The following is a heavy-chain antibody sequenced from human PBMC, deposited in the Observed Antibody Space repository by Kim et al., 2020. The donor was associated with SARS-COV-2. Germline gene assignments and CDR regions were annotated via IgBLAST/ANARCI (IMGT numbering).Heavy chain of an antibody. J-gene: IGHJ4*02. CDR2: RT. Sequence: RTYYADSVKGRFTISRDNSKNTLYLQMNSLRAEDTAVYYCAKQLLRTVDYWGQGTLVTVSS. V-gene: IGHV3-23*01. CDR3: AKQLLRTVDY. D-gene: IGHD1-1*01.